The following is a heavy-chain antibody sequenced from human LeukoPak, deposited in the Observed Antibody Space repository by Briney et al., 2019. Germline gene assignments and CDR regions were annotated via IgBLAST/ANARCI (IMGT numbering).Heavy chain of an antibody. D-gene: IGHD3-16*01. CDR2: ISYDGSSK. Sequence: GGSLRLSCAASGFTFSSYGMHWVRQAPGKGLEWVAVISYDGSSKYYADSVKGRFTISRDNSKNTLYLQMNSLRAEDTAVYYCAKEALGLYWGQGTLVTVSS. CDR1: GFTFSSYG. CDR3: AKEALGLY. V-gene: IGHV3-30*18. J-gene: IGHJ4*02.